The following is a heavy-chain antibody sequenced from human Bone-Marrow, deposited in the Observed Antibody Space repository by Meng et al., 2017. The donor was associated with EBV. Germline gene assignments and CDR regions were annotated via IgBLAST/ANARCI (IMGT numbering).Heavy chain of an antibody. CDR1: GGTGGCDA. J-gene: IGHJ4*02. CDR2: FIPRTDER. Sequence: QLELVRAGREVKRLGDTGKWSGKSNGGTGGCDAISREPQAPGLGLVWMGGFIPRTDERPYAQKYEVRITMSADESTSTNYMDLSGLRSEDTSVYYCESESGRGYTPDYWGQGTLVTVSS. V-gene: IGHV1-69*01. CDR3: ESESGRGYTPDY. D-gene: IGHD3-10*01.